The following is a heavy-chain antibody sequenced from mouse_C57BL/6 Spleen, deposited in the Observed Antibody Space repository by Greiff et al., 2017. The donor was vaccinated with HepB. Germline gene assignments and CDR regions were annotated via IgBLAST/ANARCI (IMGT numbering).Heavy chain of an antibody. Sequence: VQVVESGAELVKPGASVKISCKASGYAFSSYWMNWVKQRPGKGLEWIGQIYPGDGDTNYNGKFKGKATLTADKSSSTAYMQLSSLTSEDSAVYFCARGGDHDRRAWFAYWGQGTLVTGSA. CDR2: IYPGDGDT. CDR3: ARGGDHDRRAWFAY. D-gene: IGHD2-13*01. CDR1: GYAFSSYW. V-gene: IGHV1-80*01. J-gene: IGHJ3*01.